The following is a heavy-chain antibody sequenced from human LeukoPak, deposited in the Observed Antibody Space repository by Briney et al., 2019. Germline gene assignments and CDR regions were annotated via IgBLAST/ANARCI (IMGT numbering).Heavy chain of an antibody. Sequence: ASVTVSCTASGYTFIVYYMHWVRQAPGQGLEWMGWINPNSGGTNYAQKFQGRVTMTRDTSITTAYMELSRLRSDDTAVYYCARGGAMIVVVKESFDYWGQGTLVTVSS. J-gene: IGHJ4*02. CDR3: ARGGAMIVVVKESFDY. D-gene: IGHD3-22*01. CDR2: INPNSGGT. V-gene: IGHV1-2*02. CDR1: GYTFIVYY.